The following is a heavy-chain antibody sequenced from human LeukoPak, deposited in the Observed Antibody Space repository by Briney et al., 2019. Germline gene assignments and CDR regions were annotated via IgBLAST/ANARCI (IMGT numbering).Heavy chain of an antibody. CDR2: IDTSGDT. D-gene: IGHD1-26*01. CDR3: ARGSTTVAFEI. J-gene: IGHJ3*02. CDR1: VFTFSNND. Sequence: PGGSLRLSCAASVFTFSNNDMHWVRQGPGKGREWVSAIDTSGDTYYPASVQGRFTISRENAKNILYLQMNSLRVGSTAVYYCARGSTTVAFEIWGQGTMVSVSS. V-gene: IGHV3-13*01.